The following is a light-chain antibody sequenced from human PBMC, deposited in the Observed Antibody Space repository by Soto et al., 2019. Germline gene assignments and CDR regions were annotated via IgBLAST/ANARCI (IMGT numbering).Light chain of an antibody. V-gene: IGLV2-14*03. CDR2: DVS. Sequence: QSVLTQPASVSGSPGQSITISCIGTSNDVGSYNFVSWYQKHPNTAPRLIIYDVSNRPSGVSNRFSGSKSDNTASLTISGLQAEDEADYYCSSYTRSSTVLFGGGTKL. CDR1: SNDVGSYNF. J-gene: IGLJ2*01. CDR3: SSYTRSSTVL.